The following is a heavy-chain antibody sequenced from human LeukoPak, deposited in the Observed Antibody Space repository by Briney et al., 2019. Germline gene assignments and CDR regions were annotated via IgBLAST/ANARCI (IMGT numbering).Heavy chain of an antibody. V-gene: IGHV4-34*01. Sequence: SETLSLTCAVYGGSFSGYYWSWIRQPPGKGLEWIGEINHSGSTNYNPSLKSRVTISVDTSKNQFSLKLSSVTAADTAVYYCAILAQWLVTEEDYWGQGTLVTVSS. CDR3: AILAQWLVTEEDY. CDR2: INHSGST. J-gene: IGHJ4*02. CDR1: GGSFSGYY. D-gene: IGHD6-19*01.